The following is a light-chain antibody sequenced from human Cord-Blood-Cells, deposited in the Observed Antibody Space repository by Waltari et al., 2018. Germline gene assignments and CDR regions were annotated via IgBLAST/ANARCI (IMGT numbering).Light chain of an antibody. J-gene: IGLJ2*01. CDR1: AWPKQS. Sequence: SYELTQPPSVSVSPGQTARIPCPGAAWPKQSAYWYQQKPGQAPVLVIYTDRERPSGIPERFSGSSSGTTVTLTISGVQAEDEADYYCQSADSSGTYVVFGGGTNLTVL. V-gene: IGLV3-25*03. CDR2: TDR. CDR3: QSADSSGTYVV.